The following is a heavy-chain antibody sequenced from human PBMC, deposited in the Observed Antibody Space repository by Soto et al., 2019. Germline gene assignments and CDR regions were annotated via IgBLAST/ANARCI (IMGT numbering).Heavy chain of an antibody. J-gene: IGHJ5*02. V-gene: IGHV1-8*01. D-gene: IGHD6-13*01. CDR2: MNPNSGNT. CDR1: GYTFTSYD. Sequence: GASVKVSCKASGYTFTSYDINWVRQATGQGLEWMGWMNPNSGNTGYAQKFQGRVTMTRNTSISTAYMELSSLRSEDTAVYYCAKPAAGPHNWFDPWGQGTLVTVSS. CDR3: AKPAAGPHNWFDP.